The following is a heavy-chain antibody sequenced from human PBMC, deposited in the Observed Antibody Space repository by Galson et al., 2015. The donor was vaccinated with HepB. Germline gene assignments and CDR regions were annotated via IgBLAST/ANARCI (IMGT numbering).Heavy chain of an antibody. Sequence: SLRLSCAVFGFTVSGDYMSWVRQAPGKGLEWVSVIYSGGSTYYADSVKGRFTISRDNSKNTLHLQMNSLRAEDTAVYYCARHDWFDPWGQGTLVTVSS. J-gene: IGHJ5*02. CDR1: GFTVSGDY. V-gene: IGHV3-53*01. CDR3: ARHDWFDP. CDR2: IYSGGST.